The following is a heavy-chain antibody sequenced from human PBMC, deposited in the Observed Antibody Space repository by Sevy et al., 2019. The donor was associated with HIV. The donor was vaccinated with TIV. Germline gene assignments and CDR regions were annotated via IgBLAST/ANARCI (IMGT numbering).Heavy chain of an antibody. Sequence: GGSLRLSCAASGFTFSSYAMSWVHQAPGKGLEWVSAISGSGGSTYYADSVKGRFTISRDNSKNTLYLQMNSLRAEDTAVYYCARRWIQLWLFDYWGQGTLVTVSS. D-gene: IGHD5-18*01. CDR1: GFTFSSYA. J-gene: IGHJ4*02. CDR2: ISGSGGST. V-gene: IGHV3-23*01. CDR3: ARRWIQLWLFDY.